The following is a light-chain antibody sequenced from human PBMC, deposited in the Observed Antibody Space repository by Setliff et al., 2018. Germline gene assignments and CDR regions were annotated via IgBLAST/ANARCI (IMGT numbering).Light chain of an antibody. CDR1: SSDVGDYKY. CDR2: EVS. J-gene: IGLJ1*01. CDR3: SSYTSSSTPYV. Sequence: QSVLTQPASVSGSPGQSITISCTGTSSDVGDYKYVSWYQQLPGKAPKLIIFEVSNRPSGIPNRFSGSKSGNTASLTISGLQAEDEADYYCSSYTSSSTPYVFGTGTKVTVL. V-gene: IGLV2-14*01.